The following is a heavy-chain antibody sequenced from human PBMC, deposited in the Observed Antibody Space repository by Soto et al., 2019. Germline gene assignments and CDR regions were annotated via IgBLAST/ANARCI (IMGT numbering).Heavy chain of an antibody. CDR3: AKEIVVVPAAGLIDY. Sequence: EVQLLESGGGLVQPGGSLRLSCAASGFTFSSYAMSWVRQAPGEGLEWVSAISGSGGSTYYADSVKGRFTISRDNSKNTLYLQMNRLRAEDTAVYYCAKEIVVVPAAGLIDYWGQGTLVTVSS. V-gene: IGHV3-23*01. CDR1: GFTFSSYA. CDR2: ISGSGGST. D-gene: IGHD2-2*01. J-gene: IGHJ4*02.